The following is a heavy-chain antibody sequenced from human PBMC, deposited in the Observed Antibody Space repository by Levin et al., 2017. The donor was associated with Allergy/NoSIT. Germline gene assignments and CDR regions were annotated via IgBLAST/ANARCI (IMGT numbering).Heavy chain of an antibody. CDR2: IYPGDSDI. V-gene: IGHV5-51*01. CDR1: GYSFSSSW. CDR3: AKANSAWERADY. J-gene: IGHJ4*02. D-gene: IGHD6-19*01. Sequence: PVASVKVSCQGSGYSFSSSWLAWVRHVPWKGLEWMGIIYPGDSDIRYSPSFQGHVTISADKSTSTAYLQWSRLKASDTAMYYCAKANSAWERADYWGQGTLITVSS.